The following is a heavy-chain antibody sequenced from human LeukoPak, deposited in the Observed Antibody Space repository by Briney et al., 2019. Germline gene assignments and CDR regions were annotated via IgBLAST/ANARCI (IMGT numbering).Heavy chain of an antibody. CDR3: ARVRDGYNYEYYFDY. CDR1: GFTFSSYA. D-gene: IGHD5-24*01. CDR2: ISYDGSNK. J-gene: IGHJ4*02. V-gene: IGHV3-30-3*01. Sequence: PGGSLGLSCAASGFTFSSYAMHWVRQAPGKGLEWVAVISYDGSNKYYADSVKGRFTISRDNSKNTLYLQMNSLRAEDTAVYYCARVRDGYNYEYYFDYWGQGTLVTVSS.